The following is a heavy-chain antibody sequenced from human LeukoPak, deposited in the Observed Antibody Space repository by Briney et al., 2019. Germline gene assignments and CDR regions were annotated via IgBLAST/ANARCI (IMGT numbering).Heavy chain of an antibody. Sequence: PGGSLRLSCGASGFNFSTYSMNWVRQAPGRGLEWLSYISSTSNPIYYADSVKGRFTISRDNAQASLYLQMISLRADDTAVYYCARVSGRLERQSDLDYWGQGTLVIVSS. CDR1: GFNFSTYS. CDR2: ISSTSNPI. J-gene: IGHJ4*02. D-gene: IGHD1-1*01. V-gene: IGHV3-48*04. CDR3: ARVSGRLERQSDLDY.